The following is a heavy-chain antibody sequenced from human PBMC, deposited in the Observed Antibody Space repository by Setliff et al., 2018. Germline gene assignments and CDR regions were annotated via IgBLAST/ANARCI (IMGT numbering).Heavy chain of an antibody. V-gene: IGHV3-23*01. CDR3: AKPPGSGTYWDDYYYGMDV. Sequence: RSLSLSCAASCFTFSSYAMSWVRQAPGKGREWVSLITGSGGGTYYADSVKGRFTISRDNSKNTLYLQMNSLRAEDTAVYYWAKPPGSGTYWDDYYYGMDVWGQGTTVTVSS. CDR1: CFTFSSYA. CDR2: ITGSGGGT. D-gene: IGHD1-26*01. J-gene: IGHJ6*02.